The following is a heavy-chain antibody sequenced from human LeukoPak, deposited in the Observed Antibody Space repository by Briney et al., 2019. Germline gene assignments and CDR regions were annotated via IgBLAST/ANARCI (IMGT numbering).Heavy chain of an antibody. V-gene: IGHV4-4*07. Sequence: SETLSLTCTVSGGSISSYYWSWIRQPAGKGLEWICRFYSGGSADDHPSLKSRVTMSVDAPKNQFSPKLSYVTAPETAVSYCARVYSGYDLPGSLANYYFDYWGQGTLATVSS. CDR1: GGSISSYY. CDR2: FYSGGSA. J-gene: IGHJ4*02. D-gene: IGHD5-12*01. CDR3: ARVYSGYDLPGSLANYYFDY.